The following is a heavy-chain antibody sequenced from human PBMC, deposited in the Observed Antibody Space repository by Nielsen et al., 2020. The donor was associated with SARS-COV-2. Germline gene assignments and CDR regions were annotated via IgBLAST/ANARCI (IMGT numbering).Heavy chain of an antibody. V-gene: IGHV3-30*02. Sequence: GGSLRLSCAASGFTFSSYGMHWVRQAPGKGLEWVAVIWYDGSNKYYADSVKGRFTISRDNSKNTLYLQMHSLRPEDTAVYYCTKEGTYCTSTICYVRAFDIWGQGTMVTVSS. CDR1: GFTFSSYG. J-gene: IGHJ3*02. D-gene: IGHD2-2*01. CDR2: IWYDGSNK. CDR3: TKEGTYCTSTICYVRAFDI.